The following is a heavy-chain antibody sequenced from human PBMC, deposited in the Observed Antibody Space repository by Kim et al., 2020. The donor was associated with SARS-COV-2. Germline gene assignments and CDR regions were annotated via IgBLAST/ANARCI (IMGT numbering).Heavy chain of an antibody. Sequence: GGSLRLSCAASGFTFSNYAMHWVRQAPGKGLEWVAVMSYDGNNKYYADSVKGRFTIFRDNSKNTLYLQMNSLRAEDTAVYYCARAPVVPSAVDYWGQGTLVTVSS. CDR3: ARAPVVPSAVDY. V-gene: IGHV3-30*04. CDR2: MSYDGNNK. CDR1: GFTFSNYA. J-gene: IGHJ4*02. D-gene: IGHD2-2*01.